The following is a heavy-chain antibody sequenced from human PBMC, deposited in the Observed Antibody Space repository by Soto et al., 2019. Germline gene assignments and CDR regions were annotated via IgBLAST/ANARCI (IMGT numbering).Heavy chain of an antibody. Sequence: GASVKVSCKASGYTFTSYAMHWVRQAPGQRLEWMGWINAGNGNTKYSQKFQGRVTITRDTSASTAYMELSSLRSEDTAVYYCARDSQPSYDSSGYYFPDYWGQGTLVTVSS. V-gene: IGHV1-3*01. J-gene: IGHJ4*02. D-gene: IGHD3-22*01. CDR3: ARDSQPSYDSSGYYFPDY. CDR1: GYTFTSYA. CDR2: INAGNGNT.